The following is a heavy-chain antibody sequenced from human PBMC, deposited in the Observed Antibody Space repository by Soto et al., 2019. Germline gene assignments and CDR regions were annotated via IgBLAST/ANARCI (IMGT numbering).Heavy chain of an antibody. CDR3: ARFISSSWSQGLDY. CDR2: IDPSDSYT. D-gene: IGHD6-13*01. Sequence: LGESLKISCKGSGYSFTSYWISWVRQMPGKGLEWMGRIDPSDSYTNYSPSFQGHVTISADKSISTAYLQWSSLKASDTAMYYCARFISSSWSQGLDYWGQGTLVTVSS. J-gene: IGHJ4*02. CDR1: GYSFTSYW. V-gene: IGHV5-10-1*01.